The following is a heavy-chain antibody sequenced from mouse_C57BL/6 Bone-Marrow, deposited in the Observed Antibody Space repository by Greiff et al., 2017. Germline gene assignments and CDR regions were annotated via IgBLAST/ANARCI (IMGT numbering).Heavy chain of an antibody. Sequence: EVKVVESGGGLVKPGGSLKLSCAASGFTFSSYTMSWVRQTPEKRLQWVAAISGGGGNTFYPDSGKGRFTISRDNDKNILYLQMSSLRSEDTALYYYSRQVTTVLATKYFDVWGTGTTVTVSS. CDR1: GFTFSSYT. D-gene: IGHD1-1*01. V-gene: IGHV5-9*01. CDR2: ISGGGGNT. CDR3: SRQVTTVLATKYFDV. J-gene: IGHJ1*03.